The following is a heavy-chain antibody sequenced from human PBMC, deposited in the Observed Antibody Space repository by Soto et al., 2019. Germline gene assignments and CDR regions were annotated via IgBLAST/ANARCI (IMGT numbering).Heavy chain of an antibody. V-gene: IGHV4-59*08. CDR1: GGSISSYY. Sequence: QVQLQESGPGLVKPSETLSLTCTVSGGSISSYYWSWIRQPPGKGLEWIGYIYYSGSTNYNPSLKSRVTISVDTSKNQFSLKLSSVTAADMAVYYCARRAAYRAHWFDPWGQGTLVTVSS. D-gene: IGHD3-16*01. CDR3: ARRAAYRAHWFDP. CDR2: IYYSGST. J-gene: IGHJ5*02.